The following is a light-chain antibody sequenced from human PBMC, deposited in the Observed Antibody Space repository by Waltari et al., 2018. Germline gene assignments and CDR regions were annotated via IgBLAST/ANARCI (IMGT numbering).Light chain of an antibody. Sequence: EIVMTQSPATLSVSRGGSATVSCRASLSIDDSLAWYHKKPGQPPRLLIHGASTRDTGIPVRFSGSGSGTDFTLTITGLQSEDFAVYFCQQYNQWPLTFGRGTKVEIK. CDR1: LSIDDS. CDR2: GAS. V-gene: IGKV3-15*01. J-gene: IGKJ4*01. CDR3: QQYNQWPLT.